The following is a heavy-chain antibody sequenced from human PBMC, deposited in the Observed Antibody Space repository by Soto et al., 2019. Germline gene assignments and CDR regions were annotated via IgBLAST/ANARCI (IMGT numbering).Heavy chain of an antibody. CDR1: GFTFSSYG. V-gene: IGHV3-30*18. CDR3: AKDRGSSWVFDY. D-gene: IGHD6-13*01. J-gene: IGHJ4*02. Sequence: GSLRLSCAASGFTFSSYGMHWVRQAPGKGLEWVAVISYDGSNKYYADSVKGRFTISRDNSKNTLYLQMNSLRAEDTAVYYCAKDRGSSWVFDYWGQGTLVTVSS. CDR2: ISYDGSNK.